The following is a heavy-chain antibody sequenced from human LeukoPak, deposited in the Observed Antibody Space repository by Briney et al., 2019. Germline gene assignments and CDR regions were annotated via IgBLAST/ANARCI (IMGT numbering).Heavy chain of an antibody. J-gene: IGHJ4*02. V-gene: IGHV3-48*04. Sequence: SGGSLRLSCAASGFTFSSYSMNWVRQAPGKGLEWVSYISNDDIFYADSVEGRFTISRDNAKSSVYLQMNSLRADDTAVYYCARDHNWGFDYWGRGTLVSVSS. CDR2: ISNDDI. D-gene: IGHD7-27*01. CDR3: ARDHNWGFDY. CDR1: GFTFSSYS.